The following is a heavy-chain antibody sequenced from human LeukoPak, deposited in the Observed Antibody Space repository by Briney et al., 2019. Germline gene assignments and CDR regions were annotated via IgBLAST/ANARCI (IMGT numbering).Heavy chain of an antibody. J-gene: IGHJ4*02. V-gene: IGHV3-9*01. CDR2: ISWNSGSI. CDR3: AKEDY. CDR1: GFTFDDYA. Sequence: GRSLRLSYAASGFTFDDYAMHWVRQAPGKGLEWVSGISWNSGSIGYADSVKGRFTISRDNAKNSLYLQMNSLRAEDTALYYCAKEDYWGQGTLVTVSS.